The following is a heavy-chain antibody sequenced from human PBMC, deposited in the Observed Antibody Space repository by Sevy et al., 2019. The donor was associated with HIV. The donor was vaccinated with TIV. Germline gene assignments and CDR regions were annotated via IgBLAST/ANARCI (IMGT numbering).Heavy chain of an antibody. CDR3: AREATLETTDYYYYYYYMDV. CDR2: IYYSGST. Sequence: SETLPLTCTVSGGSISSYYWSWIRPPPGKGLEWIGYIYYSGSTNYNPSLKSRVTISVDTSKNQFSLKLSSVTAADTAVYYCAREATLETTDYYYYYYYMDVWGKGTTVTVSS. CDR1: GGSISSYY. V-gene: IGHV4-59*01. D-gene: IGHD1-7*01. J-gene: IGHJ6*03.